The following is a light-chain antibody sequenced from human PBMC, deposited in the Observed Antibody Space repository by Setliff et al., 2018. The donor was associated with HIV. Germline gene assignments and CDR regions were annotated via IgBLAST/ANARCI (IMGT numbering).Light chain of an antibody. J-gene: IGLJ2*01. Sequence: QFVLTQPPSASAAPGQTVTISCSGSNSNVGNNPVSWYQHLPGTAPKLVIYSNNRRPSGVPDRFSATKSGTSASLAISGLQPEDEGDYFCSVWDDGLSCPAFGGGTKVTVL. CDR2: SNN. V-gene: IGLV1-44*01. CDR1: NSNVGNNP. CDR3: SVWDDGLSCPA.